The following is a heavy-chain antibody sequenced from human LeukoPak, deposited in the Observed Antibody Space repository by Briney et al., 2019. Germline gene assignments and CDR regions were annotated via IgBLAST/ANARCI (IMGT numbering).Heavy chain of an antibody. D-gene: IGHD3-22*01. Sequence: SETLSLTCAVYGGSFSGYYWSWIRQPPGKGLEWIGEINHSGSTNYNPSLKSRVTISVDTSKNQFSLKLSSVTAADTAVYYCARDLTDSSGYYYVGGKDYWGQGTLVTVSS. CDR3: ARDLTDSSGYYYVGGKDY. CDR1: GGSFSGYY. J-gene: IGHJ4*02. CDR2: INHSGST. V-gene: IGHV4-34*01.